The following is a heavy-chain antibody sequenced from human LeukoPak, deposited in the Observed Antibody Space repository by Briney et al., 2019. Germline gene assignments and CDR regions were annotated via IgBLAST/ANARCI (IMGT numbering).Heavy chain of an antibody. CDR3: ARRLTQYDCFDP. J-gene: IGHJ5*02. CDR1: GDSVSSNSVT. Sequence: SQTLSLTCAISGDSVSSNSVTWNWIRQSPSRGLEWLGRTYYRSAWYNDYAVSVRGRITVNPDTSKNQFSLHLNSVTPEDTAVYYCARRLTQYDCFDPWGQGILATVSS. D-gene: IGHD2-2*01. V-gene: IGHV6-1*01. CDR2: TYYRSAWYN.